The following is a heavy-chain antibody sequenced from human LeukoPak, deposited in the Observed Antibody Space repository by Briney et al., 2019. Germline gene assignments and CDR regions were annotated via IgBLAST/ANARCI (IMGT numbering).Heavy chain of an antibody. CDR3: ARVGFLLSGAFDI. V-gene: IGHV3-30*04. CDR1: GFTFSSYA. D-gene: IGHD2-15*01. CDR2: ISYDGSNK. Sequence: PGGSLRLSCAASGFTFSSYAMHWVRQAPGKGLGWVAVISYDGSNKYYADSVKGRFTISRDNSKNTLYLQMNSLRAEDTAVYYCARVGFLLSGAFDIWGQGTMVTVSS. J-gene: IGHJ3*02.